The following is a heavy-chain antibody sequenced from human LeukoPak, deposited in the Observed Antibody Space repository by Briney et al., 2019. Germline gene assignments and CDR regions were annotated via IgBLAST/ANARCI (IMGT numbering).Heavy chain of an antibody. CDR3: ARDAGAAAAFYYFDF. V-gene: IGHV4-59*12. D-gene: IGHD6-13*01. Sequence: PSETLSLTCTVSGGSFSNYYWSWVRQSPGKGLEWIGYIYYSGSTDYNPSLKSRVTTSLDSSKNHFSLSLSSVTAADTAVYYCARDAGAAAAFYYFDFWGQGTLVTVSS. CDR1: GGSFSNYY. J-gene: IGHJ4*02. CDR2: IYYSGST.